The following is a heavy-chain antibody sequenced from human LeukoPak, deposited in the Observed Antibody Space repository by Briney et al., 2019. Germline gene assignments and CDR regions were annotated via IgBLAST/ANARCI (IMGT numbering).Heavy chain of an antibody. CDR2: ISGSGTTI. CDR1: GLTFSDSY. CDR3: ARPTDSSVDY. Sequence: GGSLRLSCVASGLTFSDSYMSWIRQAPGKGLEWITYISGSGTTIYHADSVKGRFTISRDNAKNSVYLQMNSLREEDTAVYYCARPTDSSVDYWGQGTLVIVSS. D-gene: IGHD5-18*01. J-gene: IGHJ4*02. V-gene: IGHV3-11*01.